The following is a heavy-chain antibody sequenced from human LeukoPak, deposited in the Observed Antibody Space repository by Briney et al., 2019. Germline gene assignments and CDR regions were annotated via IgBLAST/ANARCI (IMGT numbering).Heavy chain of an antibody. V-gene: IGHV4-59*12. J-gene: IGHJ4*02. Sequence: SETLSLTCSVSGGSISNYYWSWIRQSPGKGPEWIGYIYNSGSTNYNPSLKSRVTISLDTSKKQFSLKLSSVTAADTAVYYCARKGSRWSQPAGLDYWGQGTLVTVSS. CDR3: ARKGSRWSQPAGLDY. CDR1: GGSISNYY. D-gene: IGHD4-23*01. CDR2: IYNSGST.